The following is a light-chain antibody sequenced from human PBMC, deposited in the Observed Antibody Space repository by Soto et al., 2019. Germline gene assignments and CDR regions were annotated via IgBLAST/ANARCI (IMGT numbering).Light chain of an antibody. CDR2: EVS. CDR1: SSDVGGYNY. V-gene: IGLV2-14*01. J-gene: IGLJ3*02. Sequence: QPASVSGSPGQSITISCTGTSSDVGGYNYVSWYQQHPGKAPKLTIYEVSNRPSGVSNRFSGSKSGNTASLTISGLQAEDESDYYCSSYTSISTWVFGGGTKVTVL. CDR3: SSYTSISTWV.